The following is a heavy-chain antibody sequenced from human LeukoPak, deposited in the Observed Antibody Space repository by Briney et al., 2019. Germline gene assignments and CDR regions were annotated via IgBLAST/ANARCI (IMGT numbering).Heavy chain of an antibody. Sequence: PSETLSLTCAVSGGSISSYYWSWIRQPPGKGLEWIGYIYYSGSTNYNPSLKSRVTISVDTSKNQFSLKLSSVTAADTAVYYCARVRNWFDPWGQGTLVTVSS. J-gene: IGHJ5*02. V-gene: IGHV4-59*01. CDR1: GGSISSYY. CDR2: IYYSGST. CDR3: ARVRNWFDP. D-gene: IGHD3-10*01.